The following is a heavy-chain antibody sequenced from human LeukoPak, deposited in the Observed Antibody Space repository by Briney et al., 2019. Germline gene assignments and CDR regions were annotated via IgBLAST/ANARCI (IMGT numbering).Heavy chain of an antibody. J-gene: IGHJ3*02. CDR2: LNAGGDAT. D-gene: IGHD6-13*01. CDR1: GFTFRSYT. V-gene: IGHV3-23*01. Sequence: PGGSLRLSCAASGFTFRSYTMTWVRQAPGKGLEWVSALNAGGDATYYADSVKGRFTISRDSSKNTLYLQMNSLSAEDTALYYCAKGLWAAPHTFDIWGQGTMVTVSS. CDR3: AKGLWAAPHTFDI.